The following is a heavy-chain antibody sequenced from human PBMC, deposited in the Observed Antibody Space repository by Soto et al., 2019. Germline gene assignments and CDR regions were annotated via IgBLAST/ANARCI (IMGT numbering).Heavy chain of an antibody. CDR3: ASTYSGSYPLLDY. V-gene: IGHV3-53*01. CDR2: IYSGGST. CDR1: GFTVSSNY. Sequence: EVQLVESGGGLIQPGGSLRLSCAASGFTVSSNYMSWVRKAPGKGLEWVSVIYSGGSTYYADSVKGRFTISRDNSKNTLYLQMNSLRAEDTAVYYCASTYSGSYPLLDYWGQGTLVTVSS. J-gene: IGHJ4*02. D-gene: IGHD1-26*01.